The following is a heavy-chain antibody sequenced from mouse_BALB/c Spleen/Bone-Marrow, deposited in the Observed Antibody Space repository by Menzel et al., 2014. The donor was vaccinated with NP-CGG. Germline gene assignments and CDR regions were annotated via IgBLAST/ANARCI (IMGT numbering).Heavy chain of an antibody. V-gene: IGHV1-69*02. CDR1: GYTFTNYW. D-gene: IGHD1-1*01. CDR2: IEPSDSYT. CDR3: ARGRTTVVSDY. J-gene: IGHJ2*02. Sequence: QVQLQQSGAEVVKPGASVKVSCKASGYTFTNYWMQWVKQRPGQGLEWVGEIEPSDSYTNYNQDFKGKATLTVDKSSNTAYMQLSSLTSEDSAVYYCARGRTTVVSDYWGQGTSLTVSS.